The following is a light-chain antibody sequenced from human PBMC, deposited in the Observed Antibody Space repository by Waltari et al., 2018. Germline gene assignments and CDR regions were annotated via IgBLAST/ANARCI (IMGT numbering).Light chain of an antibody. J-gene: IGLJ1*01. CDR3: LLFYGGAYV. V-gene: IGLV7-43*01. CDR2: SAN. Sequence: QTVVTQEPSLTVSPGGTVTLTCASSTGAVTSGPFPTWFQQRPGQPPRSLIYSANNKHCWTPARFSGSLIGGKAALTRSGVQPEDEAEYYCLLFYGGAYVFGTGTKLTVL. CDR1: TGAVTSGPF.